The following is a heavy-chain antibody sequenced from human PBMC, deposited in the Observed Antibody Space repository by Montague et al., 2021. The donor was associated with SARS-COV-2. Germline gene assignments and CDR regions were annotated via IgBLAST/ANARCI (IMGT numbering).Heavy chain of an antibody. Sequence: SETLSLTCTVSGGSISSSSYYWAWLRQPPGKGLEWIGSIYYRGSTYYNPSLKSRVFISVDTSKNQLSLTLTSVTAADTAVYYCATQEDPSGWIPGPFDFWGQGTLVSVSS. D-gene: IGHD6-19*01. J-gene: IGHJ4*02. CDR2: IYYRGST. CDR1: GGSISSSSYY. CDR3: ATQEDPSGWIPGPFDF. V-gene: IGHV4-39*01.